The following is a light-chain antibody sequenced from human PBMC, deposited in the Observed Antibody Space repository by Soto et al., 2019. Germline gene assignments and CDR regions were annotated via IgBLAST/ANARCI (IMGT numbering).Light chain of an antibody. CDR2: GAS. CDR1: QSVSSN. J-gene: IGKJ3*01. V-gene: IGKV3-15*01. CDR3: QQYNYWSGT. Sequence: EIVMTQSPATLSVSPGERATLSCRASQSVSSNLAWYQQKPGQAPRLLIYGASTRATGIPARFSGSGSGTEFTLTISSLQSEDFAVYYCQQYNYWSGTFGPGTKVDIK.